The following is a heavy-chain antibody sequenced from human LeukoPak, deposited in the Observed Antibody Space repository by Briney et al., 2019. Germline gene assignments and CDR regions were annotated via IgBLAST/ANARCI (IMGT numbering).Heavy chain of an antibody. J-gene: IGHJ4*02. V-gene: IGHV4-39*01. CDR2: FFYSGST. CDR1: GGSISSSTYY. CDR3: ASGTSTYYELYF. Sequence: SETLSLTCTVSGGSISSSTYYWGWIRQPPGKGLEWIGSFFYSGSTYYNPSLKSRLTMSVDTSNNRFSLKLMSVTAADTAVYYCASGTSTYYELYFWGQGTLVTVSS. D-gene: IGHD3-3*01.